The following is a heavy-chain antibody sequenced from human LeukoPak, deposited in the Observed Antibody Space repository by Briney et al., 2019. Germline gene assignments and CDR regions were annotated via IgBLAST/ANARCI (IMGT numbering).Heavy chain of an antibody. CDR3: ANQWELPTSYYFDY. CDR2: IGGSGRST. V-gene: IGHV3-23*01. CDR1: GFTFSTYA. J-gene: IGHJ4*02. Sequence: PGGSLRLSCAASGFTFSTYAMSWVRQAPGKGLEWVSAIGGSGRSTYYADSVKGRFTISRDNSKNTLYLQMNSLRAEDTAVYYCANQWELPTSYYFDYWGQGTLVTVSS. D-gene: IGHD1-26*01.